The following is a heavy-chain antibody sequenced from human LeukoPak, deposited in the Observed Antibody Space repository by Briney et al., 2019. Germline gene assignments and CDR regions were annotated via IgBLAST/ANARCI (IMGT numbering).Heavy chain of an antibody. CDR1: GFSFNNYA. V-gene: IGHV3-23*01. CDR3: TRELKVTGPTTGFDY. J-gene: IGHJ4*02. CDR2: ISGSGDST. D-gene: IGHD1-26*01. Sequence: GGSLRLSCAASGFSFNNYAIGWVRQAPGKGLEWVSAISGSGDSTYYADSVKGRFTISRDNSENTLFLQMNSLRAEDSAVYYCTRELKVTGPTTGFDYWGQGTLVTVSS.